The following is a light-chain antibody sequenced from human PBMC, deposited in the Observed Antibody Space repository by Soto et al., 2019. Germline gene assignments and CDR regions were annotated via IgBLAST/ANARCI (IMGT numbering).Light chain of an antibody. Sequence: DIKMTQSPSTLSASVGDRVTITCRASQSISSWLAWYQQKPGKAPKLLIYDASSLESGVPSRFSGSGSGTEFTPTISSLQPDDFATYYCQQYNSYSWTFGQGTKVDI. CDR2: DAS. CDR3: QQYNSYSWT. V-gene: IGKV1-5*01. CDR1: QSISSW. J-gene: IGKJ1*01.